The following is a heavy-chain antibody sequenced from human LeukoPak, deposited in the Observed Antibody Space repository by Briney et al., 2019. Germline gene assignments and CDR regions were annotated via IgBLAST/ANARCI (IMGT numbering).Heavy chain of an antibody. CDR2: ISYDGSNK. D-gene: IGHD3-22*01. V-gene: IGHV3-30*01. Sequence: AGGSLRLSCAASGFTFSSYAMHWVRQAPGKGLEWVAVISYDGSNKYYADSVKGRFTISRDNSKNTLYLQMNSLRAEDTAVYYCARDLRSGYYHVYMDVWGKGTTVTVSS. CDR3: ARDLRSGYYHVYMDV. CDR1: GFTFSSYA. J-gene: IGHJ6*03.